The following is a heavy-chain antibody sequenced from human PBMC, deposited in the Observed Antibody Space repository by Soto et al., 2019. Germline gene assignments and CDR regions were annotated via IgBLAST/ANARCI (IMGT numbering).Heavy chain of an antibody. V-gene: IGHV3-30*04. CDR2: ISYDGRNK. J-gene: IGHJ3*02. Sequence: QVQLVESGGDVVQPGRSLRLSCAASGFTFSSYAMHWVRLAPGKGLDWVAVISYDGRNKYYADSVKGRFTISRDNSKNTLYLQMNSLRAEDTAVYYCARDRSDFWSGWDAFDIWGQGTMVTVSS. D-gene: IGHD3-3*01. CDR3: ARDRSDFWSGWDAFDI. CDR1: GFTFSSYA.